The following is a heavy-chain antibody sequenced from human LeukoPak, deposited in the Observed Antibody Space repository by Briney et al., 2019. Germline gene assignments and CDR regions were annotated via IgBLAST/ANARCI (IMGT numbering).Heavy chain of an antibody. Sequence: GGSLRLSCAASGFTFSKAWMSWVRQAPGKGLEWVGQIKSKTDGGTTDYAAPVKGRFTISRDDSKNSLHLLMNSLKTEDTAVYYCTTEDYGDYVPDYWGQGTLVTVSS. V-gene: IGHV3-15*01. D-gene: IGHD4-17*01. J-gene: IGHJ4*02. CDR2: IKSKTDGGTT. CDR1: GFTFSKAW. CDR3: TTEDYGDYVPDY.